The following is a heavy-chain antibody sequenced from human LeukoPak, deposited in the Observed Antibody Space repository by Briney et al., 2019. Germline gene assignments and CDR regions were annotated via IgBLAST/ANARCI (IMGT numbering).Heavy chain of an antibody. Sequence: AASVKVSCKASGYTVTSYYMHWVRQAPGQGLEWMGGIIPIFDTADYAQKFQGRVTITADESTSTAYMELSSLRSEDTAVFYCARISLGAIWGYYYGMDVWGQGTTVTVSS. CDR2: IIPIFDTA. CDR1: GYTVTSYY. J-gene: IGHJ6*02. CDR3: ARISLGAIWGYYYGMDV. D-gene: IGHD1-26*01. V-gene: IGHV1-69*13.